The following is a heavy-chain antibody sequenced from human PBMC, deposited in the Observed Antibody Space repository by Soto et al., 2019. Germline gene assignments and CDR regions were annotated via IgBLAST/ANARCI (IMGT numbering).Heavy chain of an antibody. V-gene: IGHV4-59*08. Sequence: QVQLQESGPGLVRPSETLSLTCTVSGGSISSDYWSWIRQPPGKGLEWIGYVYYSGSTKYNPSLKSRVTLSVDPSKNQFSLKLSSVTAADTAVFYCARRRPAHWFFDLWGRGTLVTVSS. CDR1: GGSISSDY. CDR2: VYYSGST. J-gene: IGHJ2*01. CDR3: ARRRPAHWFFDL.